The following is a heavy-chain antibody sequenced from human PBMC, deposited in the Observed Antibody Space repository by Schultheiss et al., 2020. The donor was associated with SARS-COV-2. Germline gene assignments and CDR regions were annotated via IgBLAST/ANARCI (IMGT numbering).Heavy chain of an antibody. CDR1: GGSFSGYY. V-gene: IGHV4-34*01. D-gene: IGHD5-18*01. CDR3: ARIPRGYSYGLQEYYYYGMDV. J-gene: IGHJ6*02. Sequence: SETLSLTCAVYGGSFSGYYWSWIRQPPGKGLEWIGEINHSGSTNSNPSLKSRVTISVDTSKNQFSLKLSSVTAADTAVYYCARIPRGYSYGLQEYYYYGMDVWGQGTTVTVSS. CDR2: INHSGST.